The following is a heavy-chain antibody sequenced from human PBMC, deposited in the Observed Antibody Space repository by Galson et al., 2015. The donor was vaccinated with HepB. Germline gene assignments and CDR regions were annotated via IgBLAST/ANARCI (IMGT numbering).Heavy chain of an antibody. V-gene: IGHV3-30*18. CDR2: ISYDGSNK. D-gene: IGHD3-9*01. CDR3: AKDPSSVSYCDILTGYYGSASKPRF. CDR1: GFTSSSYG. Sequence: SLRLSCAASGFTSSSYGMHWVRQAPGKGLEWVAVISYDGSNKYYADSVKGRFTISRDNSKNTLYLQMNSLRAEDTAVYYCAKDPSSVSYCDILTGYYGSASKPRFWGQGTLVTVSS. J-gene: IGHJ4*02.